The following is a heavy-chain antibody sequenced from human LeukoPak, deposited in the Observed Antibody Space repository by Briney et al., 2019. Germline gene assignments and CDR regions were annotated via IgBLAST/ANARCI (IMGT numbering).Heavy chain of an antibody. CDR1: GGSFSGYY. Sequence: SETLSLTCAVYGGSFSGYYWSWIRQPPGKGLEWLGEINHSGSTNYNPSLKSRVTISVDTSKNQFSLKLSSVTAADTAVYYCARRPIRGYYFDYWGQGTLVTVSS. D-gene: IGHD4-23*01. CDR2: INHSGST. V-gene: IGHV4-34*01. J-gene: IGHJ4*02. CDR3: ARRPIRGYYFDY.